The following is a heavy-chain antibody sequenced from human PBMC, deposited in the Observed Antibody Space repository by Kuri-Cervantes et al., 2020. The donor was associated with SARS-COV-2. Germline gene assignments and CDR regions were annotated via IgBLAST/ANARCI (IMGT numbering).Heavy chain of an antibody. Sequence: ASVKVSCKASGYTFTSYDINWVRQATGQGLEWMGWMNPNSGNTGYAQKFQGRVTMTRNTPISTAYMELSSLRSEDTAVYYCASWGWGYDYGDYVFDYWGQGTLVTVSS. CDR3: ASWGWGYDYGDYVFDY. D-gene: IGHD4-17*01. CDR2: MNPNSGNT. J-gene: IGHJ4*02. V-gene: IGHV1-8*01. CDR1: GYTFTSYD.